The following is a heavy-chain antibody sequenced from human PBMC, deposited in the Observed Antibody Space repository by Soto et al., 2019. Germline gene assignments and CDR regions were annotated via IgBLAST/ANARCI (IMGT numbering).Heavy chain of an antibody. J-gene: IGHJ6*02. CDR1: GGSFSGNY. CDR3: ARGNFYYGMDV. Sequence: QVHLQQWGAGLLKPSETLSLICAVSGGSFSGNYWTWIRQPPRKGLEWIGEFSDSRSTNYSPSLKSRVTISEDMSKSQFSLKLSSVTAADTAVYYCARGNFYYGMDVWGQGTTVTVSS. V-gene: IGHV4-34*01. CDR2: FSDSRST.